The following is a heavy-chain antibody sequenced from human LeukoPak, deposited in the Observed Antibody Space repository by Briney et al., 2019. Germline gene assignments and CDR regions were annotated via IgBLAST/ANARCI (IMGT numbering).Heavy chain of an antibody. V-gene: IGHV4-59*01. D-gene: IGHD1/OR15-1a*01. CDR2: IYYRGST. CDR1: GGSISPYY. Sequence: PSETLSLTCTVSGGSISPYYWSWIRQSPGKGLEWIGYIYYRGSTDYNPSLKSRVTIPVDTSKNQFSLKLSSVTAADTAVYYCARDRHWTNDWVFDYWGQGTLVTVSS. J-gene: IGHJ4*02. CDR3: ARDRHWTNDWVFDY.